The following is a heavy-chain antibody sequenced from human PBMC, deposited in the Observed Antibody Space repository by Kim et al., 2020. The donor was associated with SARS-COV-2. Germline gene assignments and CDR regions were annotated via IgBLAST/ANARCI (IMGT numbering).Heavy chain of an antibody. CDR3: ARAGGGDLDY. D-gene: IGHD2-21*02. Sequence: ITYHDTEKGRYTISRDNAKNALYLQMNGLRAEDTAVYYCARAGGGDLDYWGQGTLVTVSS. J-gene: IGHJ4*02. V-gene: IGHV3-11*04. CDR2: I.